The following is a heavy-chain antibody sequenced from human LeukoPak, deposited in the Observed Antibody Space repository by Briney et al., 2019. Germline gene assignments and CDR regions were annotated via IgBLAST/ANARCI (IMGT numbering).Heavy chain of an antibody. D-gene: IGHD6-19*01. CDR2: IKQDGSEK. V-gene: IGHV3-7*03. J-gene: IGHJ4*02. Sequence: PGGSLRLSCAASGFTFSGYWMSWVRQAPGKGLEWVANIKQDGSEKFYVDSVKGRFTISRDNTKNSLYLQMNSLRAEDTAVYYCAKLRGRGSSKVAGTYPSDYWGQGTLVTVSS. CDR3: AKLRGRGSSKVAGTYPSDY. CDR1: GFTFSGYW.